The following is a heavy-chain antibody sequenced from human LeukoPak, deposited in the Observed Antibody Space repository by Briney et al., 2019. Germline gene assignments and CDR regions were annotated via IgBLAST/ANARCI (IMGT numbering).Heavy chain of an antibody. CDR3: ARADGSGSRALDY. D-gene: IGHD3-10*01. Sequence: PGRSLRLSCAASGFTFSSYAMHWVRQAPGKGLEWVAVISYDGSNKYYADSVKGRFTISRDNSKNTLYLQMNSLRPEDTAVYFCARADGSGSRALDYWGQGTLVTVSS. CDR1: GFTFSSYA. J-gene: IGHJ4*02. CDR2: ISYDGSNK. V-gene: IGHV3-30-3*01.